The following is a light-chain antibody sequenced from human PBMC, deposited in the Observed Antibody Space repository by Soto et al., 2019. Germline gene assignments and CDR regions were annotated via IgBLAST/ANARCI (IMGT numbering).Light chain of an antibody. CDR1: SGHSNYA. CDR2: LNSDGSH. CDR3: QTWGTGIVV. V-gene: IGLV4-69*01. J-gene: IGLJ2*01. Sequence: QLVLTQSPSASASLGASVKLTCTLSSGHSNYAIAWHQQQPEKGPRYLMKLNSDGSHSKGDGIPDRFAGSSAGAERYLTIPSRQSEDEADYYCQTWGTGIVVFGGGTKLTVL.